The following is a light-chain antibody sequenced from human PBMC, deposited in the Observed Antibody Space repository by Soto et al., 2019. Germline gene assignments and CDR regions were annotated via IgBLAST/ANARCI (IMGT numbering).Light chain of an antibody. CDR1: QNVYDN. CDR3: QQCRNWPLT. Sequence: ENVMTQSPATPSASPGGGAPPSCKAGQNVYDNLAWYQQRPGQPPRLLIYDASTRATGISARFSGSGYGTEFTLTISSLQSEDFAVYFCQQCRNWPLTFGGGTKVDIK. J-gene: IGKJ4*01. CDR2: DAS. V-gene: IGKV3-15*01.